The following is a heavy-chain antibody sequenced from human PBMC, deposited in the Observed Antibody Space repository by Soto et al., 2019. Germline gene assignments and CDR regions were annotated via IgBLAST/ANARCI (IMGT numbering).Heavy chain of an antibody. J-gene: IGHJ3*02. CDR2: LSYDGRNK. D-gene: IGHD3-16*01. V-gene: IGHV3-30*18. Sequence: QVQLVESGGGVVQPGRSLRLSCAASGFTFSSYGMHWVRQAPGKGLEWVAVLSYDGRNKYYADSVKGRFTLSRDNSKNTLYLQMNSLRAEDTAVYYCAKADGLGAPALGAFDIWGQGTMVTVSS. CDR1: GFTFSSYG. CDR3: AKADGLGAPALGAFDI.